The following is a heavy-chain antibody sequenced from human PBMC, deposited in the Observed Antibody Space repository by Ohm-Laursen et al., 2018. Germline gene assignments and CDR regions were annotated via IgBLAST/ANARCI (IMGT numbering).Heavy chain of an antibody. D-gene: IGHD3-22*01. J-gene: IGHJ6*02. CDR3: ARDLAVESTYYYDSSGYYGSFQGYYGMDV. CDR2: ISSSSSYI. V-gene: IGHV3-21*01. Sequence: SLRLSCSASGFTFSSYSMNWVRQAPGKGLEWVSSISSSSSYIYYADSVKGRFTISRDNAKNSLYLQMNSLRAEDTAVYYCARDLAVESTYYYDSSGYYGSFQGYYGMDVWGQGTTVTVSS. CDR1: GFTFSSYS.